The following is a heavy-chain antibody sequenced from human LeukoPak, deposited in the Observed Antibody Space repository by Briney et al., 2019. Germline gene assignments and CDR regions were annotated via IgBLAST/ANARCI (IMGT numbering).Heavy chain of an antibody. Sequence: ASVKVSCKASGYTFTGYYIHWVRQAPGQGLEWMGWINPNSGGTNYAQKFQGRFTMTRDTSISTAYMELSRLRSDDTAVYYCARSSSSPAHGNWFDPWGQGTLVTVSS. CDR1: GYTFTGYY. V-gene: IGHV1-2*02. J-gene: IGHJ5*02. D-gene: IGHD6-13*01. CDR3: ARSSSSPAHGNWFDP. CDR2: INPNSGGT.